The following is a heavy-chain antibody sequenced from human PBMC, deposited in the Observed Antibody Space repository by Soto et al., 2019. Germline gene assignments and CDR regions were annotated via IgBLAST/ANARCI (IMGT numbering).Heavy chain of an antibody. D-gene: IGHD2-15*01. CDR2: IYYSGST. CDR3: AGGSVVAATLFDY. CDR1: GGSISSGGYY. Sequence: SETRALTCTVSGGSISSGGYYWSWIRQHPGKGLEWIGYIYYSGSTYYNPSLKSRVTISVDTSKNQFSLKLSSVTAADTAVYYCAGGSVVAATLFDYWGQGTLVTVSS. V-gene: IGHV4-31*03. J-gene: IGHJ4*02.